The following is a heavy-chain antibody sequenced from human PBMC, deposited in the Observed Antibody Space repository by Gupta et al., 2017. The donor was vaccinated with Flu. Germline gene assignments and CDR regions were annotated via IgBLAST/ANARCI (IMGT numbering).Heavy chain of an antibody. Sequence: QVQLVQSGSEVKKPGSSVKVSCRIAGGTFDSYAITWVRQAPGQGLQWMGGIIPAFGAINYAEEFQGRVTITADKSTSTTYMELSSLRSEDTAVYFWARGGMETPGIRYYFYYMNVWGEGTTVTVS. CDR3: ARGGMETPGIRYYFYYMNV. J-gene: IGHJ6*03. CDR2: IIPAFGAI. D-gene: IGHD1-1*01. CDR1: GGTFDSYA. V-gene: IGHV1-69*06.